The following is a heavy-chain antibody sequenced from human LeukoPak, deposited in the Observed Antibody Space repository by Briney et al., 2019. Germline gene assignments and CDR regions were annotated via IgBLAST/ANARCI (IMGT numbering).Heavy chain of an antibody. CDR3: TRGEVLDTSGYFYAFDI. CDR1: GGTFSSYA. Sequence: ASVKVSCKASGGTFSSYAISWVRQAPGQGLEWMGWMNPNSANTGYAQKFQGRVAMTRDTSINTAYLDLSSLRSDDTAIYYCTRGEVLDTSGYFYAFDIWGQGTVVTVSS. CDR2: MNPNSANT. D-gene: IGHD3-22*01. J-gene: IGHJ3*02. V-gene: IGHV1-8*02.